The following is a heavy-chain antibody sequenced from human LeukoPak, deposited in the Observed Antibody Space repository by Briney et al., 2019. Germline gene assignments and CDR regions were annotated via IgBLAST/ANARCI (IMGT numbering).Heavy chain of an antibody. CDR2: ISAYNVHT. D-gene: IGHD5-12*01. Sequence: ASVGVSCKASGYTFTNYGIGWVRQAPGQGLEWMGWISAYNVHTNYAQKFQGRVTMTADTSTSTAYVELRSLRSDDTAIYYCARALYSDYYSYLNWFDPWGQGTLV. CDR1: GYTFTNYG. CDR3: ARALYSDYYSYLNWFDP. J-gene: IGHJ5*02. V-gene: IGHV1-18*01.